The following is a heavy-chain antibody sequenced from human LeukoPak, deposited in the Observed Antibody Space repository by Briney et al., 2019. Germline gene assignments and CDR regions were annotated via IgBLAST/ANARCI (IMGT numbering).Heavy chain of an antibody. CDR1: GGSISRYY. V-gene: IGHV4-59*01. D-gene: IGHD6-6*01. Sequence: PSETLSPTCNVSGGSISRYYWSWIRQPPGKGLEWIGYIYYSGSTNYNPSLKSRVTISVDTSKNQFSLKLTSVTAADTAVYYCARSYSSSSPYCDYWGQGTLVTVSS. CDR2: IYYSGST. J-gene: IGHJ4*02. CDR3: ARSYSSSSPYCDY.